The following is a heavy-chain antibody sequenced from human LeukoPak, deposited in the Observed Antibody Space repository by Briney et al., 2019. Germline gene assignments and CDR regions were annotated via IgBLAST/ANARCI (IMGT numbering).Heavy chain of an antibody. CDR1: GYTFTGYY. J-gene: IGHJ4*02. V-gene: IGHV1-2*02. CDR3: ARVGSRGYCSSTSCSPGNY. CDR2: INPNSGGT. D-gene: IGHD2-2*01. Sequence: ASVKVSCKASGYTFTGYYMHWVRQAPGQGLEWMGWINPNSGGTNYAQKFQGRVTMTRDTSISTAYMELSRLRSDDTAVYYCARVGSRGYCSSTSCSPGNYWGQGTLVTVSS.